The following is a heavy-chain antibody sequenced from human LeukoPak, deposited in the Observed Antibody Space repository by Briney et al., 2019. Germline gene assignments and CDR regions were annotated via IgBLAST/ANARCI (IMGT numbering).Heavy chain of an antibody. J-gene: IGHJ4*02. Sequence: SETLSLTCTVSGGSISSYYRNWIRPPPGKGLEWIGYIYYSGSTNYSPSLKSRVTISLDTSKNQFSLKLSSVTAADTAVYYCAGDNCGGDCFPDYWGQGTLVTVSS. CDR1: GGSISSYY. V-gene: IGHV4-59*01. CDR3: AGDNCGGDCFPDY. CDR2: IYYSGST. D-gene: IGHD2-21*02.